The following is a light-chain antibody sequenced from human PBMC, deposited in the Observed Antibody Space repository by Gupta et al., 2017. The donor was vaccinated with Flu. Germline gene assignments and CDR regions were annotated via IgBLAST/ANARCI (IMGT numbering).Light chain of an antibody. CDR2: DVS. V-gene: IGLV2-11*01. CDR3: CSDAGAYTWV. CDR1: SRDVGGYNY. Sequence: SVTISCTGTSRDVGGYNYVSWFQQHPGKAPKLMIYDVSKRPSGVPHRFSGSKSGNTASLTISGLQAEDEADYYCCSDAGAYTWVFGGGTKLTVL. J-gene: IGLJ2*01.